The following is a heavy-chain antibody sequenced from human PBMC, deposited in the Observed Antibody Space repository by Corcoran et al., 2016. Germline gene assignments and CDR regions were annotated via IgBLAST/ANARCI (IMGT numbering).Heavy chain of an antibody. V-gene: IGHV4-34*01. Sequence: QVQLQQWGAGLLKPSETLSLTCAVYGGSFSGYYWSWIRQPPGKGLEWMGEINHSGSTNYNPSLKSRVTISVDTSKNPFSLKLSTVTAADTAVYYCARGHLYYDILAVYQYYFDYWGQGTLVTVSS. J-gene: IGHJ4*02. CDR2: INHSGST. CDR1: GGSFSGYY. CDR3: ARGHLYYDILAVYQYYFDY. D-gene: IGHD3-9*01.